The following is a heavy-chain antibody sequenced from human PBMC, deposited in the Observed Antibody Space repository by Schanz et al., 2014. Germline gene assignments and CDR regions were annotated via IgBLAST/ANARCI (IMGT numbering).Heavy chain of an antibody. CDR3: AREWSSFDY. CDR1: GGSVSTYK. CDR2: ISYGGLS. D-gene: IGHD3-10*01. Sequence: QVQLQESGPGLVKPSETLSLTCTVSGGSVSTYKWGWIRQPPGKGLEYSGLISYGGLSDYNPSLKRRVTISLDTSKLQFSLILNYVTAADTAVYYCAREWSSFDYWGQGALVSVSS. J-gene: IGHJ4*02. V-gene: IGHV4-59*02.